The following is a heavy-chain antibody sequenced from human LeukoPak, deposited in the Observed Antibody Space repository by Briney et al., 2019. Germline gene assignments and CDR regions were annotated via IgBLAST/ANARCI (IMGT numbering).Heavy chain of an antibody. J-gene: IGHJ4*02. Sequence: SETLSLTCTVSGGSLSSSSYYWGWIRQPPGKGLEWIGYIYYSGSTNYNPSLKSRDTISVDTSKNQFSLKLSSVTAADTAVYYCASSVSGYGDYWGQGTLVTVSS. CDR2: IYYSGST. CDR3: ASSVSGYGDY. D-gene: IGHD5-12*01. V-gene: IGHV4-61*01. CDR1: GGSLSSSSYY.